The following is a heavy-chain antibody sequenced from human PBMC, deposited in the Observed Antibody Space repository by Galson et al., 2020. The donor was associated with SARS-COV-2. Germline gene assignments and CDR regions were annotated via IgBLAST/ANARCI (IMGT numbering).Heavy chain of an antibody. Sequence: SETLSLTCTVSGGSFTTYYWSWIRQPPGKGLEWLGYIYYSGSTNYNPSLNSRVIISVDTSNNQFSLKLNSVTAADTAVYYCARWGVADGSWTTFDIWGQGRMVTVSP. CDR2: IYYSGST. CDR3: ARWGVADGSWTTFDI. CDR1: GGSFTTYY. D-gene: IGHD3-10*01. J-gene: IGHJ3*02. V-gene: IGHV4-59*01.